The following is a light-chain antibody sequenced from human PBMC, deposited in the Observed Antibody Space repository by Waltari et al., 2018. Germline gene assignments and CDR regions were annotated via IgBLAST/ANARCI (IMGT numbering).Light chain of an antibody. J-gene: IGKJ4*01. CDR1: QGISNS. Sequence: DIQMTQSPSSLSASVGDRVTIPCRAGQGISNSLAWFKQKPGKAPKSLIYGASSLQSGVPSKVSGSGSGTDFTLTISSLQPEDFATYYCQQYHSYPLSFGGGTKVEIK. CDR2: GAS. V-gene: IGKV1-16*02. CDR3: QQYHSYPLS.